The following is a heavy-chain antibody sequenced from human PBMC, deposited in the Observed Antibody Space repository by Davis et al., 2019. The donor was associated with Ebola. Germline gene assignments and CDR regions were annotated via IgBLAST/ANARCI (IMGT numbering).Heavy chain of an antibody. D-gene: IGHD2-2*01. Sequence: AASVKVSCKASGYTFTGYYMHWVRQAPGQGLEWMGGIIPILGIANYAQKFQGRVTITADKSTSTAYMELSSLRSEDTAVYYCARDLRYCSSTSCLTYYGMDVWGQGTTVTVSS. CDR1: GYTFTGYY. J-gene: IGHJ6*02. V-gene: IGHV1-69*10. CDR2: IIPILGIA. CDR3: ARDLRYCSSTSCLTYYGMDV.